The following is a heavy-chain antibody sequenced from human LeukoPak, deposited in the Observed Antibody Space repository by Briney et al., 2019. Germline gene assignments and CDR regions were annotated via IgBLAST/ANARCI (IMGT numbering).Heavy chain of an antibody. CDR1: GGSISSYY. D-gene: IGHD3-10*01. V-gene: IGHV4-59*01. CDR3: ARMVRGGWDFDY. Sequence: SETLSLTCTVSGGSISSYYWSWIRQPPGKGLEWIGYFYYSGSTNSNPSLKSRVTTSVDTSKNQFSLRLSSVTAADTAVYYCARMVRGGWDFDYWGQGTLVTVSS. CDR2: FYYSGST. J-gene: IGHJ4*02.